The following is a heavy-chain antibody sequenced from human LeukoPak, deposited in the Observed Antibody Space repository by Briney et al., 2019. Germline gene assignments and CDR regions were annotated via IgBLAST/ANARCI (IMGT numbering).Heavy chain of an antibody. V-gene: IGHV3-33*06. CDR1: GFTFSSYG. D-gene: IGHD2-2*01. J-gene: IGHJ4*02. Sequence: TGGSLRLSCAASGFTFSSYGMHWVRQAPGKGLEWVAVIWYDRRNQYYADSVKGRFTISRDDSKNTLFLQMNSLRVEDTAVYYCAKDSCSSSNCYYNSWGQGTLVTVSS. CDR2: IWYDRRNQ. CDR3: AKDSCSSSNCYYNS.